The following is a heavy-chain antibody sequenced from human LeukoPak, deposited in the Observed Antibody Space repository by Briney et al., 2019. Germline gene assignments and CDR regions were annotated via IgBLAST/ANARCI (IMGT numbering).Heavy chain of an antibody. Sequence: GGSLRLSCAASGFTFSSYAMSWVRQAPGKGLEWVSAISGSGGSTYYADSVKGRFTISRDNSKNTLYLQMNSLRAEDTAVYYCAIAPVPDYGGNSDWYFDLWGRGTLVTVSS. CDR1: GFTFSSYA. V-gene: IGHV3-23*01. CDR3: AIAPVPDYGGNSDWYFDL. D-gene: IGHD4-23*01. J-gene: IGHJ2*01. CDR2: ISGSGGST.